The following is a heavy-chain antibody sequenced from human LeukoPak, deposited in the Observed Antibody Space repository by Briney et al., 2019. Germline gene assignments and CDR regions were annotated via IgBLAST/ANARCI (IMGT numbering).Heavy chain of an antibody. CDR3: ARVRRSSGWYADY. V-gene: IGHV4-39*01. Sequence: SETLSLTCTVSGGSISSSSYYWGWIRQPPGKGLEWIGSIYYSGSTYYNPPLKSRVTISVDTSKNQFSLKLSSVTAADTAVYYCARVRRSSGWYADYWGQGTLVTVSS. D-gene: IGHD6-19*01. J-gene: IGHJ4*02. CDR2: IYYSGST. CDR1: GGSISSSSYY.